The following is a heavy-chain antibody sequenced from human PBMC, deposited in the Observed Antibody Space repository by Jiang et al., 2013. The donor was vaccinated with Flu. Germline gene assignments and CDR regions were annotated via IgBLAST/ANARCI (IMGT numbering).Heavy chain of an antibody. Sequence: TCAVYGGSFSGYYWSWIRQPPGKGLEWIGEINHSGSTNYNPSLKSRVTISVDTSKNQFSLKLSSVTAADTAVYYCARSEYDYVWGSYRFAVGGMVVWGQGTTVTVSS. CDR1: GGSFSGYY. CDR3: ARSEYDYVWGSYRFAVGGMVV. J-gene: IGHJ6*02. D-gene: IGHD3-16*02. V-gene: IGHV4-34*01. CDR2: INHSGST.